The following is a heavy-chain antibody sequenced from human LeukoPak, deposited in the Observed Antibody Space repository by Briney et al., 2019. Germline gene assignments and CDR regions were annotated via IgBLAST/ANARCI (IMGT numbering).Heavy chain of an antibody. D-gene: IGHD5-24*01. CDR1: GGTFSSYA. Sequence: ASVKVSCKASGGTFSSYAISWVRQAPGQGLEWMGGIIPIFGTAYYAQKFQGRVTITTDESTSTAYMELSSLRSEDTAVYYCARAPTSRDGYNSESDYWGQGTLVTVSS. CDR3: ARAPTSRDGYNSESDY. V-gene: IGHV1-69*05. CDR2: IIPIFGTA. J-gene: IGHJ4*02.